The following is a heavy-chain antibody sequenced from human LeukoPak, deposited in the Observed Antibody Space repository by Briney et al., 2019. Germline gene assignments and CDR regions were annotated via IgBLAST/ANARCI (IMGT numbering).Heavy chain of an antibody. CDR3: ARAKGRRDYFDY. Sequence: GGSLRLSCAASGFTFSSYCMTWVRQAPGKGLEWVANIKQDGSEKYYVDSVKGRFTISRDNAKNSLYLQMNSLRAEDTAVYYCARAKGRRDYFDYWGQGTLVTVSS. CDR1: GFTFSSYC. V-gene: IGHV3-7*05. CDR2: IKQDGSEK. D-gene: IGHD3-10*01. J-gene: IGHJ4*02.